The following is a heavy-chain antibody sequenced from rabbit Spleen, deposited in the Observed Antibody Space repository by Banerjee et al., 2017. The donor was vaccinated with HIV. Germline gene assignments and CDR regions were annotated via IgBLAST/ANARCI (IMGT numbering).Heavy chain of an antibody. J-gene: IGHJ4*01. V-gene: IGHV1S45*01. D-gene: IGHD7-1*01. CDR3: ATDAGDAADGYSRGFDL. CDR1: GFSFSSYYY. CDR2: ITSSGST. Sequence: QEQLEESGGGLVQPEGYLALTCTASGFSFSSYYYMCWVRQAPGKGLEWIACITSSGSTCYASWAKGRFTISRPSSTTVTLQMTSLTAADTVTYFCATDAGDAADGYSRGFDLWGQGTLVTVS.